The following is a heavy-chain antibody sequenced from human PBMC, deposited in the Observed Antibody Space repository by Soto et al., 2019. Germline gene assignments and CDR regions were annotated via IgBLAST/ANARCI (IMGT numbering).Heavy chain of an antibody. CDR2: ISYDGSNK. CDR3: AKGWSYGDSTPFDY. Sequence: GGSLRLSCAASGFTFSSYGMHWVRQAPGKGLEWVAVISYDGSNKYYADSVKGRFTISRDNSKNTLYLQMNSLRAEDTAVYYCAKGWSYGDSTPFDYWGQGTLVTVSS. CDR1: GFTFSSYG. D-gene: IGHD4-17*01. V-gene: IGHV3-30*18. J-gene: IGHJ4*02.